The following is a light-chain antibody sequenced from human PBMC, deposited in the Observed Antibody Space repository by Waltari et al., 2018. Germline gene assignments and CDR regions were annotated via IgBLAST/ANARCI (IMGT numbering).Light chain of an antibody. J-gene: IGLJ2*01. CDR2: DVN. CDR3: CSYAGNYTLV. Sequence: QSALTQPRSVSGPPGQSVTIPCTGTTRDGISYNFVPWYQQHPDKAPKLVIYDVNKRPSGVPDRFSGSKSGDTASLTISGLQTEDEADYYCCSYAGNYTLVFGGGTKLTVL. CDR1: TRDGISYNF. V-gene: IGLV2-11*01.